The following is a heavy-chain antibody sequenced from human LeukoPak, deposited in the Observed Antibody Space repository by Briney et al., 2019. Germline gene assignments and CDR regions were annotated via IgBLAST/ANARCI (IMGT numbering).Heavy chain of an antibody. D-gene: IGHD6-19*01. CDR1: GFTFSSYA. CDR3: AKDLYSSGWPYYFDY. J-gene: IGHJ4*02. V-gene: IGHV3-23*01. Sequence: GGSLRLSCAASGFTFSSYAMSWVRQAPGKGLEWVSAISGSGGSTYYADSVKGRFTISSDNSKNTLYLQMNSLRAEDTAVYYCAKDLYSSGWPYYFDYWGQGTLVTVSS. CDR2: ISGSGGST.